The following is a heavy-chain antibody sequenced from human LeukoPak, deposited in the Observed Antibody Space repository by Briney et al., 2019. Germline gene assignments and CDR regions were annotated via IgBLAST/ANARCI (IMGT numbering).Heavy chain of an antibody. V-gene: IGHV3-30-3*01. Sequence: GRSLRLSCAASGFTFSSYAMPWVRQAPGKGLEWVAVISYDGSNKYYADSVKGRFTISRDNSKNTLYLQMNSLRAEDTAVYYCARDKTTVTTSDWGQGTLVTVSS. CDR3: ARDKTTVTTSD. J-gene: IGHJ4*02. D-gene: IGHD4-17*01. CDR1: GFTFSSYA. CDR2: ISYDGSNK.